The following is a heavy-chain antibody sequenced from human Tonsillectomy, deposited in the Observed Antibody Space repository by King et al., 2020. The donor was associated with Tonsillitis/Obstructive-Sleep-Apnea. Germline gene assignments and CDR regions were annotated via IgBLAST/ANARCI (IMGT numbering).Heavy chain of an antibody. CDR1: GFTFSSYG. D-gene: IGHD2-8*01. V-gene: IGHV3-33*01. CDR2: IWFDGSNK. CDR3: ARGMDYYYYYMDV. J-gene: IGHJ6*03. Sequence: VQLVESGGGVVQPGRSLRLSCAASGFTFSSYGMHWVHQAPGKGLEWVAVIWFDGSNKYYADSVKGRFTISRDNSKNTLYLQMNSLRAEDTAVYYCARGMDYYYYYMDVWGKGTTVTVSS.